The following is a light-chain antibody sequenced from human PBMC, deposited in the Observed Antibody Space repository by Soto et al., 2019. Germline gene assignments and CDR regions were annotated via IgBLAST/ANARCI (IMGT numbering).Light chain of an antibody. CDR3: QQYNNWPPFT. CDR1: QSVSNN. Sequence: EIVMTQSPATLSVSPGERATLSWRANQSVSNNLAWYQQKPGQAPRLLIYGASTRATGLPARFSGSGSGTEFTLTISSLQSEDFAVYYCQQYNNWPPFTFGPGTKVDIK. V-gene: IGKV3-15*01. CDR2: GAS. J-gene: IGKJ3*01.